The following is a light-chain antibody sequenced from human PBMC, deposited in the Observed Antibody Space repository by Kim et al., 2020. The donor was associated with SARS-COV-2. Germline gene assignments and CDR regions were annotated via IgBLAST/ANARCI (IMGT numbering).Light chain of an antibody. CDR2: DVS. J-gene: IGLJ1*01. V-gene: IGLV2-14*01. Sequence: QSALTQPASVSGSPGQSITISCTGTSSDIGTYNYVSWYQQYPGKAPKLMVYDVSYRPSGVSNRFSGPKSGNTASLTISGLRADDEADYYCSSYGSGTLGLFGTGTKVTVL. CDR3: SSYGSGTLGL. CDR1: SSDIGTYNY.